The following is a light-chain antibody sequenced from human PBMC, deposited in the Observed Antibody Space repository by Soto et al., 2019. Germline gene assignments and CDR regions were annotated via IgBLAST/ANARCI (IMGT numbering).Light chain of an antibody. V-gene: IGLV2-11*01. CDR1: SSDVGSYNY. J-gene: IGLJ1*01. CDR3: CSYAGSYTYV. CDR2: DVS. Sequence: QSALTQPRSVSGSPGQSVTISCTGTSSDVGSYNYVSWYQQHPGKAPKVVIYDVSKRPSGVPDRFSGSKSGNTASPTISGLQAEDEADYYCCSYAGSYTYVFGTGTKLTVL.